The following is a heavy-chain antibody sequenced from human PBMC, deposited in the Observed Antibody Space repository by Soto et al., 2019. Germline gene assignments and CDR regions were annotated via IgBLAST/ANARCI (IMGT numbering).Heavy chain of an antibody. V-gene: IGHV3-23*01. J-gene: IGHJ4*02. CDR2: ISGSGGRT. CDR1: GFTFNSYA. CDR3: AKDRAALLLWFGVSDFDS. D-gene: IGHD3-10*01. Sequence: EVQLLESGGGLVQPGGSLRLSCAASGFTFNSYAMSWVRQAPGKGLEWVSGISGSGGRTYDADSVKGRFTISRDNSKNTLYLQMNSLRAEDTAVYYCAKDRAALLLWFGVSDFDSWGQGTLVTVSS.